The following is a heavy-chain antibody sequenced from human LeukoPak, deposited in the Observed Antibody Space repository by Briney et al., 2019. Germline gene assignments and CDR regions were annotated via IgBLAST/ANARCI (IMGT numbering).Heavy chain of an antibody. Sequence: SVTVSCKASGGTFSSYAISWVRQAPGQGLEWMGRIIPILGIANYAQKFQGRVTITADKSTSTAYMELSSLRSEDTAVYYCAILLSPSLPAAHRDYYYHYGMDVWGQGTTVTVSS. V-gene: IGHV1-69*04. CDR2: IIPILGIA. CDR1: GGTFSSYA. D-gene: IGHD2-2*01. CDR3: AILLSPSLPAAHRDYYYHYGMDV. J-gene: IGHJ6*02.